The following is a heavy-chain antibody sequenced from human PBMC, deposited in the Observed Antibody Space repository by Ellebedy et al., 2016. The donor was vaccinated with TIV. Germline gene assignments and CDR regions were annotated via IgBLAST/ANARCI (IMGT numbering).Heavy chain of an antibody. D-gene: IGHD4-17*01. CDR3: AGDYGAYFDY. J-gene: IGHJ4*02. CDR2: IYYSGST. V-gene: IGHV4-59*08. CDR1: GGSISSYY. Sequence: MPSETLSLTCTVSGGSISSYYWSWIRQPPGKGLEWIGYIYYSGSTNYNPSLKSRVTISVDMSKNQFSLRLSSLTAADTAVYYCAGDYGAYFDYWGQGTLVTVSS.